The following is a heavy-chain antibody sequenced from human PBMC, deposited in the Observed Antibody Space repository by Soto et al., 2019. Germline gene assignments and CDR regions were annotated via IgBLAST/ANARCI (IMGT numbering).Heavy chain of an antibody. J-gene: IGHJ3*02. V-gene: IGHV4-30-4*01. CDR2: IYYSGST. Sequence: QVQLQESGPGLVKPSQTLSLTCTVSGGSISSGDYYWSWIRQPPGKGLEWIGYIYYSGSTYYNPSLKSRVTISVDTSKNQFSLKLSSVTAADTAVYYCARYPHDEFPCGGDCYSGAFDIWGQGTMVTVSS. CDR1: GGSISSGDYY. D-gene: IGHD2-21*02. CDR3: ARYPHDEFPCGGDCYSGAFDI.